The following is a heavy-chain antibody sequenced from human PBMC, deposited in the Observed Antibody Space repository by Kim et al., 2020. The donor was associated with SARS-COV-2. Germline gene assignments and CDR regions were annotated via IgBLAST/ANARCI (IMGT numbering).Heavy chain of an antibody. J-gene: IGHJ4*02. D-gene: IGHD5-12*01. CDR2: ISAYNGNT. Sequence: ASVKVSCKASGYTFTSYGISWVRQAPGQGLEWMGWISAYNGNTNYAQKLQGRVTMTTDTSTSTAYMELRSLRSDDTAVYYCARGGYDLGQNTSFDYWGQGTLVTVSS. V-gene: IGHV1-18*01. CDR1: GYTFTSYG. CDR3: ARGGYDLGQNTSFDY.